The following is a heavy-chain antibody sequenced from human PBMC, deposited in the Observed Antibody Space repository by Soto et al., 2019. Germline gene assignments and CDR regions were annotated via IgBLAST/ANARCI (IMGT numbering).Heavy chain of an antibody. D-gene: IGHD6-19*01. Sequence: SETLSLTCTVSCGSISGHYWTWIRQPPGKGLEWIGYIFYSGNTNYNPSLRSRVTISVDTSKNQFSLKLNSVTTADTAMYYCARVGSSGWSPDYWGQGTLVTVSS. V-gene: IGHV4-59*11. J-gene: IGHJ4*02. CDR3: ARVGSSGWSPDY. CDR1: CGSISGHY. CDR2: IFYSGNT.